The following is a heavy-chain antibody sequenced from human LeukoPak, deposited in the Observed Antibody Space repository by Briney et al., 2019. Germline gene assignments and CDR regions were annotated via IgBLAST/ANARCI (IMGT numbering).Heavy chain of an antibody. V-gene: IGHV3-23*01. Sequence: GGSLRLSCAASGFTFSSYGMSWVRQAPGKGLEWVSAISGSGGSTYYADSVKGRFTISRDNSKNTLHLQMNSLRAEDTGVYYCARDKYCSDDNCDGGSKFDYWGQGTLVTVSS. J-gene: IGHJ4*02. CDR1: GFTFSSYG. D-gene: IGHD2-15*01. CDR2: ISGSGGST. CDR3: ARDKYCSDDNCDGGSKFDY.